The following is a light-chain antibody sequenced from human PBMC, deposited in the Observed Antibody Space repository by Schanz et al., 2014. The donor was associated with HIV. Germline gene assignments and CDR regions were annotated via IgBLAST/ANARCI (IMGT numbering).Light chain of an antibody. CDR2: DAS. CDR1: QSVGTN. V-gene: IGKV3-11*01. CDR3: QQRSNWPPMYT. J-gene: IGKJ2*01. Sequence: EIVMTQSPATLSVSPGEGATLSCRASQSVGTNLAWYQQKPGQAPRLLIYDASKRATGIPARFSGSGSGTDFTLTISSLEPEDFAVYYCQQRSNWPPMYTFGQGTKLEIK.